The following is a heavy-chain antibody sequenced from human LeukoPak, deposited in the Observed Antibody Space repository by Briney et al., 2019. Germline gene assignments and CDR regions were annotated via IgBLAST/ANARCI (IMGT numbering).Heavy chain of an antibody. V-gene: IGHV3-21*06. J-gene: IGHJ3*02. CDR1: GFTFRNAW. CDR3: ARNAMVRGVIDAFDI. D-gene: IGHD3-10*01. CDR2: ISSSSSYI. Sequence: GGSLRLSCAASGFTFRNAWMSWVPQAPGKGLEWVSSISSSSSYIYYADSVKGRFTISRDNAKNSLYLQMNSLRAEDTAVYYCARNAMVRGVIDAFDIWGQGTMVTVSS.